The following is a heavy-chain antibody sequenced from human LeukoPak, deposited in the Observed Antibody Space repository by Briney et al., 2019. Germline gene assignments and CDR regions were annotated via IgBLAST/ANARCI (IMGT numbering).Heavy chain of an antibody. J-gene: IGHJ5*02. CDR1: GGSINNYF. CDR2: ISYSGST. V-gene: IGHV4-59*01. D-gene: IGHD3-10*01. CDR3: ARDNYRGVTNFDP. Sequence: SETLSLTCTVSGGSINNYFWSWFRQPPGKGLEWIGYISYSGSTNYNPSLKSRVSISVDTSKNHFSLRLSSVTAADTALYYCARDNYRGVTNFDPWGQGTLVTVSS.